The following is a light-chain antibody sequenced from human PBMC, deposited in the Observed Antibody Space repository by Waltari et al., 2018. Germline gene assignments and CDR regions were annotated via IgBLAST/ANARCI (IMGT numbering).Light chain of an antibody. Sequence: QSVLTQPPSASGTPGQRVTISCSGSSSNIGSNYVYWYQQLPGAAPKLLIYRNNPRPSRVPDRFSGSKSGTSASLAISGRRSEDEADYYCAAWDDSLSGWVFGGGTKLTVL. V-gene: IGLV1-47*01. CDR2: RNN. CDR1: SSNIGSNY. J-gene: IGLJ3*02. CDR3: AAWDDSLSGWV.